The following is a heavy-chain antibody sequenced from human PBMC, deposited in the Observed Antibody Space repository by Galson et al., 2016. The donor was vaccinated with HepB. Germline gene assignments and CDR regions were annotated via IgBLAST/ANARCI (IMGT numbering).Heavy chain of an antibody. J-gene: IGHJ6*03. Sequence: SLRLSCAASGFTFGSYAMTWVRQAPGKGLEWVSGIGGSGGSINYADSVKGRFTISRDNPKNTLYLQMNSLRDEDTAVYYCVRERGYSGYSYYYYLDVWGKGTTVTVSS. CDR3: VRERGYSGYSYYYYLDV. CDR1: GFTFGSYA. V-gene: IGHV3-23*01. CDR2: IGGSGGSI. D-gene: IGHD5-12*01.